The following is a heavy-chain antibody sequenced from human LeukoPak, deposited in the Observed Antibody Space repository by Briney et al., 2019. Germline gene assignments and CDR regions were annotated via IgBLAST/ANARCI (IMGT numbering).Heavy chain of an antibody. D-gene: IGHD3-22*01. V-gene: IGHV3-20*04. CDR2: INWNGGSA. CDR1: QFTFDDYP. Sequence: GGSLRLSCAASQFTFDDYPMSWVRQGPGKGLEWVSTINWNGGSAGYADSVKGRFTISRDNAKNSLYLQMNSLRAEDTALYFCARAAPSRYDSNGYFIDFWGQGTLVSVSS. CDR3: ARAAPSRYDSNGYFIDF. J-gene: IGHJ4*02.